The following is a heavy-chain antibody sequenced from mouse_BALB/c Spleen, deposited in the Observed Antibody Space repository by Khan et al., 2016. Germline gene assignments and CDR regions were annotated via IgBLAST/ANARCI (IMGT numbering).Heavy chain of an antibody. CDR1: GFNIKDTY. Sequence: VQLKESGAELVKPGASVKLSCTASGFNIKDTYMHWVKQRPEQGLEWIGRIDPANGNTKYDPKFQGKATITADTSSNTAYLQLSSLTSEDTAVYDSAIAPYENAVGFAYRGPGTLVTVSA. CDR2: IDPANGNT. V-gene: IGHV14-3*02. D-gene: IGHD2-3*01. CDR3: AIAPYENAVGFAY. J-gene: IGHJ3*01.